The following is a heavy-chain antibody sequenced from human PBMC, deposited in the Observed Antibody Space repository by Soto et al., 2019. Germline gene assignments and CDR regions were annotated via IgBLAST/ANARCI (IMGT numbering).Heavy chain of an antibody. J-gene: IGHJ4*02. CDR2: IYYSGST. CDR3: ARISGYSYGLPPYFAY. D-gene: IGHD5-18*01. Sequence: QVQLQESGPGLVKPSETLSLTCTVSGGSVSSGSYYWSWIRQPPGKGLEWIGYIYYSGSTNYNPSLKRRVTISVDTSKNQFSLKLSSVTAADTALYYCARISGYSYGLPPYFAYWGQGTLVTVSS. CDR1: GGSVSSGSYY. V-gene: IGHV4-61*01.